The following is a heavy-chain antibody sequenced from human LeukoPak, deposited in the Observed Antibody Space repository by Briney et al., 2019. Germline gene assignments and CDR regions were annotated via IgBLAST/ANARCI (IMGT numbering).Heavy chain of an antibody. D-gene: IGHD5-24*01. CDR3: ARGEMATIRMGLYYYGMDV. Sequence: ASVKVSCKASGYTFTSYYMHWVRQAPGQGLEWMGIINPSGGSTNYAQKFQGRVTITADESTSTTYMELSSLRYEDTAVYYCARGEMATIRMGLYYYGMDVWGQGTTVTVSS. V-gene: IGHV1-46*01. CDR2: INPSGGST. J-gene: IGHJ6*02. CDR1: GYTFTSYY.